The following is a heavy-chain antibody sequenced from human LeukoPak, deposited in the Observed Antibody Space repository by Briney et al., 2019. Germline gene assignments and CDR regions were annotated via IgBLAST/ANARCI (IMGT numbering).Heavy chain of an antibody. J-gene: IGHJ4*02. CDR3: GKDHTVGHTTPFDF. D-gene: IGHD1-26*01. CDR2: ISGSGDNT. V-gene: IGHV3-23*01. CDR1: GFTFSSYS. Sequence: GGSLRLSCATSGFTFSSYSMGWVRQAPGKGLEWVSSISGSGDNTYYADSVKGRFTISRDKSKNTLYLQLTSLRAEDTAVYYCGKDHTVGHTTPFDFWGQGTLVTVSS.